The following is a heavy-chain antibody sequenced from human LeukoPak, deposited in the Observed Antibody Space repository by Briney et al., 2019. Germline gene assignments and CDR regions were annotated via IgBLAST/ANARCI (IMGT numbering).Heavy chain of an antibody. Sequence: SGPTLVKPTQTLTLTCTFSGFSLSTSGVGVGWIRQPPGKALEWLALIYWDDDKRYSPSLKSRLTITKDTSKNQVVLTMTDMDPVDTATYYCAHVQELVFSAFLGDWFDPWGQGTLVTVSS. CDR3: AHVQELVFSAFLGDWFDP. J-gene: IGHJ5*02. D-gene: IGHD6-13*01. CDR2: IYWDDDK. CDR1: GFSLSTSGVG. V-gene: IGHV2-5*02.